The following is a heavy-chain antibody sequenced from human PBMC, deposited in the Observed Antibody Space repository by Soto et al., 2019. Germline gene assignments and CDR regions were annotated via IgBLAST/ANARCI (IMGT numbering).Heavy chain of an antibody. J-gene: IGHJ6*03. CDR1: GGSISSYY. Sequence: SETLSLTCTVSGGSISSYYWSWIRQPPGKGLEWIGYIYYSGSTNYNPSLKSRVTISVDTSKNQFSLKLSSVTAADTAVYYCARAGYYGSGSHYYYYMDVWGKGTTVTVSS. CDR3: ARAGYYGSGSHYYYYMDV. D-gene: IGHD3-10*01. V-gene: IGHV4-59*08. CDR2: IYYSGST.